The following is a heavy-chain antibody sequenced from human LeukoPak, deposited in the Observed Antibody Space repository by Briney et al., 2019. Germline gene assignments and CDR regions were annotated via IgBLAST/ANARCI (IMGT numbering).Heavy chain of an antibody. Sequence: PGGSLRLSCTASGFTFGDYAMSWVRQAPGKGLEWVGFIRSKAYGGTTEYAASVKGRFTISRGDSKSIAYLQMNSLKTEDTAVYYCTRDAESFSFWSGYYYWGQGTLVTVSS. CDR3: TRDAESFSFWSGYYY. CDR1: GFTFGDYA. D-gene: IGHD3-3*01. CDR2: IRSKAYGGTT. V-gene: IGHV3-49*04. J-gene: IGHJ4*02.